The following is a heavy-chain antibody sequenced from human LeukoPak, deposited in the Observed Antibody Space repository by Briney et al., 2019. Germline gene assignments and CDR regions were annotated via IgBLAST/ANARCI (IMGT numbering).Heavy chain of an antibody. CDR3: VRDLFGRDRRPFDC. V-gene: IGHV3-23*01. CDR2: ISGSGGST. Sequence: GGSLRLSCAASGFTFSSYAMSWVRQAPGKGLEWVSAISGSGGSTYYADSVKGRFTISRDNSKNTLYLQMNSLGAEDTAVYYCVRDLFGRDRRPFDCWGQGTLVTVSS. J-gene: IGHJ4*02. CDR1: GFTFSSYA. D-gene: IGHD3-16*01.